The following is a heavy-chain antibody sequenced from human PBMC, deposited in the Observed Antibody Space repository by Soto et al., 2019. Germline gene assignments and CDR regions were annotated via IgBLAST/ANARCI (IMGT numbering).Heavy chain of an antibody. Sequence: WGSLRLSCGVFGFTFSSYAMSWVLQAPGKGLEWVSAISGSGGSTYYADSVKGRFTISRDNSRNTLYLQMNSLRAEDTAVYYCAKDHRALYYDYIWGSYRPSGYWGQGTLDTVSS. CDR2: ISGSGGST. CDR3: AKDHRALYYDYIWGSYRPSGY. V-gene: IGHV3-23*01. D-gene: IGHD3-16*02. CDR1: GFTFSSYA. J-gene: IGHJ4*02.